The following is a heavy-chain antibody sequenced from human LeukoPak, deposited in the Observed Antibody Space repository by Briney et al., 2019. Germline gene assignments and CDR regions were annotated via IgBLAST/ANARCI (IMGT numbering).Heavy chain of an antibody. CDR2: IIPIFGTA. CDR3: AHLDHYYYYGMDV. J-gene: IGHJ6*02. CDR1: GYTFTSYG. V-gene: IGHV1-69*13. Sequence: ASVKVSCKASGYTFTSYGISWVRQAPGQGLEWMGGIIPIFGTANYAQKFQGRVTITADESTSTAYMELSSLRSEDTAVYYCAHLDHYYYYGMDVWGQGTTVTVSS.